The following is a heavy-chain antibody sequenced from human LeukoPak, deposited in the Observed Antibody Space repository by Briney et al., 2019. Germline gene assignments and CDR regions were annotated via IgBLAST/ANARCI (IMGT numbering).Heavy chain of an antibody. CDR3: ATSYGGNSDRSPYGFDY. J-gene: IGHJ4*02. CDR1: GFTFSDYY. Sequence: GGSLRLSCAASGFTFSDYYMSWIRQAPGKGLEWVSYISSSSDTDYADSVKGRFTISRDNAKNSLYLQINSLRADYTAVYYCATSYGGNSDRSPYGFDYWGQGTLVTVSS. D-gene: IGHD4-23*01. CDR2: ISSSSDT. V-gene: IGHV3-11*03.